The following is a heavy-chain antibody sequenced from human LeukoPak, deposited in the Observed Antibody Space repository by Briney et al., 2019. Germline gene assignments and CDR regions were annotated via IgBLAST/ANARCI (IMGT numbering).Heavy chain of an antibody. CDR1: GYTFITYG. CDR3: AREGYCSGGSCYSGIIDY. CDR2: ISPYNGNT. V-gene: IGHV1-18*01. D-gene: IGHD2-15*01. Sequence: VASVKVSCKASGYTFITYGISWVRQAPGQGLEWMGWISPYNGNTNYAQKLQGRVTMTTDTSTSTASMELGSLRSDDTALYYCAREGYCSGGSCYSGIIDYWGQGTLVTVSS. J-gene: IGHJ4*02.